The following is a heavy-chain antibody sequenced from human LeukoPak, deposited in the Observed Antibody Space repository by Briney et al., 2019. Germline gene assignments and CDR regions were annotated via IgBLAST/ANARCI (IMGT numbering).Heavy chain of an antibody. V-gene: IGHV4-59*01. Sequence: PSETLSLTCTVSGGSISSYYWSWIRQPPGKGLEWIGYIYYSGSTNYNPSLKSRVTISVDTSKNQFSLKLSSVPAADTAVYYCARGVRYYDSSGYNAFDIWGQGTMVTVSS. CDR1: GGSISSYY. CDR3: ARGVRYYDSSGYNAFDI. J-gene: IGHJ3*02. D-gene: IGHD3-22*01. CDR2: IYYSGST.